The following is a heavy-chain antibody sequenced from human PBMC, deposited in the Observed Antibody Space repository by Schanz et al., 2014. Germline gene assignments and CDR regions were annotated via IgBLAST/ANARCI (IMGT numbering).Heavy chain of an antibody. Sequence: EVQLLESGGGLVQPGGSLRLSCAASGFTFENYALTWVRQVPGKGLEWVSGITGASDHIDYAESVKGRFTISRDNAKNSLYLQMNGLRAEDTAVYYCARVALPGYSSPRDAFDIWGQGTMVTVSS. CDR2: ITGASDHI. CDR3: ARVALPGYSSPRDAFDI. V-gene: IGHV3-23*01. CDR1: GFTFENYA. D-gene: IGHD5-18*01. J-gene: IGHJ3*02.